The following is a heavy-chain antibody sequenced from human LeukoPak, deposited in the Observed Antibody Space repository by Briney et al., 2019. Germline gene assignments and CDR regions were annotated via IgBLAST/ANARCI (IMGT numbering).Heavy chain of an antibody. CDR2: ISGSGGST. V-gene: IGHV3-23*01. Sequence: SGGSLRLSCAVSGFTFSTYAMSWVRQAPGKGLEWVSAISGSGGSTYYADSVKGRFTISRDNSKNTLYLQMNTLRAEDTAVYYCAKDRAESGGYWAPFDCWGQGTLVTVSS. CDR3: AKDRAESGGYWAPFDC. D-gene: IGHD1-26*01. J-gene: IGHJ4*02. CDR1: GFTFSTYA.